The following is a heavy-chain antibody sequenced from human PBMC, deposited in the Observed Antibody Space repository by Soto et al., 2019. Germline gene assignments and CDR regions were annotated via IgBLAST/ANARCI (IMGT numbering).Heavy chain of an antibody. CDR3: ARLGRYDSTALGY. CDR1: GGSISSYY. Sequence: PSETLSLTCTVSGGSISSYYWSWIRQPPGKGLEWIGYIYYSGSTNYNPSLKSRVTISVDTSKNQFSLKLSSVTAADTAVYYCARLGRYDSTALGYWGQGTLVTVSS. V-gene: IGHV4-59*08. CDR2: IYYSGST. J-gene: IGHJ4*02. D-gene: IGHD3-22*01.